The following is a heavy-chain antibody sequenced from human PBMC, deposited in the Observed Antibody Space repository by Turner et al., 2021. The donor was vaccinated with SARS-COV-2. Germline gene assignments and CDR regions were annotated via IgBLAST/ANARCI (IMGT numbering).Heavy chain of an antibody. CDR3: ARLPERYFFDY. V-gene: IGHV4-39*01. J-gene: IGHJ4*02. Sequence: LQLQESGPGLVKPSETLSLTCTVSGGSITKNYDYWGWIRQPPGKGLEWLGSIYYSGNTYYNPSLKSRVTISVDTSKSQFSLKLSSVTAADTAVYYCARLPERYFFDYWGQGALVTVSS. CDR1: GGSITKNYDY. CDR2: IYYSGNT.